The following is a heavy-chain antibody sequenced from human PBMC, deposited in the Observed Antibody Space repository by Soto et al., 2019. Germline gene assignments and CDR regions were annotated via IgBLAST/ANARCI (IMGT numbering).Heavy chain of an antibody. Sequence: SVKVSCKASGGTFSRYAIGWVRQVPGQGLEWMGGIIPMFGRPNYAQKFQHRVTITADESTSTAYMELRSLRSEDTAIYYCATERGHTNGLGRGHPFDPWGQGTLVTVSS. CDR3: ATERGHTNGLGRGHPFDP. J-gene: IGHJ5*02. CDR2: IIPMFGRP. D-gene: IGHD2-8*01. CDR1: GGTFSRYA. V-gene: IGHV1-69*13.